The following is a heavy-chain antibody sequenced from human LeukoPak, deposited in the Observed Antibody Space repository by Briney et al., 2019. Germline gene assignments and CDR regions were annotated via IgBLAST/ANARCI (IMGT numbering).Heavy chain of an antibody. CDR3: AGQSTVTIGY. D-gene: IGHD4-17*01. CDR1: GFTLSSYR. J-gene: IGHJ4*02. CDR2: ISSSSSYI. Sequence: PGGSLRLSCAASGFTLSSYRMSWVRQAPGKGLEWVSSISSSSSYIYYADSVKGRFTISRDNAKNSLYLQMNSLRAEDTAVYYCAGQSTVTIGYWGQGTLVTVSS. V-gene: IGHV3-21*01.